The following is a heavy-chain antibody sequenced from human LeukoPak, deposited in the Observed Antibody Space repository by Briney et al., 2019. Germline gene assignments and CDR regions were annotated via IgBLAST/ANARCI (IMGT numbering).Heavy chain of an antibody. CDR3: ARVDSSSWYDY. CDR1: GGSISSYY. V-gene: IGHV4-59*01. J-gene: IGHJ4*02. Sequence: SETLSLTCTVSGGSISSYYWSWIRQPPGKGLEWIGYIYYSGSTNYNPSLKSRVTISVDTSKNQFSLKLSSVTAADTAVYYCARVDSSSWYDYWGQGTLVTVSS. CDR2: IYYSGST. D-gene: IGHD6-13*01.